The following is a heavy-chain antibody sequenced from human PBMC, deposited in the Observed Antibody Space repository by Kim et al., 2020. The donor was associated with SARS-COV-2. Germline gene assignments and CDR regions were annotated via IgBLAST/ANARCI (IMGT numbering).Heavy chain of an antibody. J-gene: IGHJ4*02. CDR2: INAGTGNT. CDR1: GHTFTDLG. D-gene: IGHD3-10*01. CDR3: VTFASGTPT. V-gene: IGHV1-3*01. Sequence: ASVKVSCKASGHTFTDLGIHWVRQAPGQRLEWMGSINAGTGNTKYSQKFQYRVSISRDTSASTVYMELSSLTSEDTAVCFCVTFASGTPTWGQGTLVTVSS.